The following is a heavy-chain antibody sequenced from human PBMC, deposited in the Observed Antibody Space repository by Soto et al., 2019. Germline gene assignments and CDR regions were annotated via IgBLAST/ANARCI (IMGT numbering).Heavy chain of an antibody. CDR1: GFIFTNFY. Sequence: PGGSLRLSCAASGFIFTNFYITWIRQAPGKGLELVSYISPGGDIRNYVDSVKGRFTISRDNTNRLVYLHMNSLRAEDTAVYYCTRDPRITDFWGQGTLVTVSS. D-gene: IGHD3-16*01. CDR3: TRDPRITDF. J-gene: IGHJ4*02. V-gene: IGHV3-11*01. CDR2: ISPGGDIR.